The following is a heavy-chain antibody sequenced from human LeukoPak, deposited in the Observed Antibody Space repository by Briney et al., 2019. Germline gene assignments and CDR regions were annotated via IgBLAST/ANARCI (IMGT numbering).Heavy chain of an antibody. Sequence: ASVKVSCKASGYTFTGYYMHWVRQAPGQGLEWMGWINPNSGGTNYAQKFQGRVTMTRDMSTSTVYMELSSLRSEDTAVYYCARELQESGYFDYWGQGTLVTVSS. V-gene: IGHV1-2*02. J-gene: IGHJ4*02. CDR3: ARELQESGYFDY. CDR2: INPNSGGT. CDR1: GYTFTGYY. D-gene: IGHD2-21*02.